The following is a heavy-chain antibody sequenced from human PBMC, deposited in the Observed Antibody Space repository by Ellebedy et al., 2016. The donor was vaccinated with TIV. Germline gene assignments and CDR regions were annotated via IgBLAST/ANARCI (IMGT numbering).Heavy chain of an antibody. V-gene: IGHV1-46*04. CDR3: ARDGDALDI. CDR2: INPSGGST. CDR1: GYTFTSYY. J-gene: IGHJ3*02. Sequence: AASVKVSCKASGYTFTSYYIHWVRQAPGQGLEWMGIINPSGGSTTYAQKLQGRVTMTRDTSTSTMYMELSSLRSADTAVYYCARDGDALDIWGQGTMVTVSS.